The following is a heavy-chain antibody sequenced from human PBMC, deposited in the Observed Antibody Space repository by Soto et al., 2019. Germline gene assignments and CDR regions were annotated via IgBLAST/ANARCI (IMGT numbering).Heavy chain of an antibody. V-gene: IGHV4-39*01. CDR3: WRLEGLATISYYFDY. CDR2: VYYSGST. CDR1: GGSVSSSSYY. D-gene: IGHD3-9*01. J-gene: IGHJ4*02. Sequence: QLQLQESGPGLVKPSETLSLTCTVSGGSVSSSSYYWGWVRQPPGKGLEWIGSVYYSGSTYYNPSLESRFTISVDKSKNQFSLKLMSLSAADTAVYYCWRLEGLATISYYFDYWGQGALVTVSS.